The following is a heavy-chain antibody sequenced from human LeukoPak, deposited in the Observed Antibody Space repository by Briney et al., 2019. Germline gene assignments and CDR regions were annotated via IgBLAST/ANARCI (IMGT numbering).Heavy chain of an antibody. D-gene: IGHD5-24*01. J-gene: IGHJ4*02. CDR2: INHSGST. CDR3: ARGRWPTEAFDY. Sequence: SETLSLTCAVYGGSFSGYYWSWIRQPPGKGLEWIGEINHSGSTNYNPSLKSRVTISVDTSKNQFSLKLSSVTAADTAVYYCARGRWPTEAFDYWGQGTLVTVSS. V-gene: IGHV4-34*01. CDR1: GGSFSGYY.